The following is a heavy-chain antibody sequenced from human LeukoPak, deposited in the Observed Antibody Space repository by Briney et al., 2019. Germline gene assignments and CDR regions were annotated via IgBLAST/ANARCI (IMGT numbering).Heavy chain of an antibody. Sequence: GGSLKLSCIASGLVFSRDNMNWFRRVPGKGLEWVAHISETIYYADSVQGRFTISRDNAKNSLYLQMSNLRVDDTAMYYCVREVGRPKTFYFDSWGRGTPVTVSS. J-gene: IGHJ4*02. CDR3: VREVGRPKTFYFDS. CDR1: GLVFSRDN. D-gene: IGHD3-16*01. CDR2: ISETI. V-gene: IGHV3-48*04.